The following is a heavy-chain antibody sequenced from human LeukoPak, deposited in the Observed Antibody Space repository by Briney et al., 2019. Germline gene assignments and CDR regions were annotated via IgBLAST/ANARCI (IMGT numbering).Heavy chain of an antibody. D-gene: IGHD2-2*01. V-gene: IGHV1-69*05. CDR2: IIPIFGTA. CDR1: GGTFSSYA. Sequence: SVKVSCKASGGTFSSYAISWVRQAPGQGPEWMGRIIPIFGTANYAQKFQGRVTITTDESTSTAYMELSSLRSEDTAVYYCARACSTGCPRDNWFDPWGQGTLVTVSS. CDR3: ARACSTGCPRDNWFDP. J-gene: IGHJ5*02.